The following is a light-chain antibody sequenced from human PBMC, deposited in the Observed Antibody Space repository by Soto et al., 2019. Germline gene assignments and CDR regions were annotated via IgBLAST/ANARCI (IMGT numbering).Light chain of an antibody. CDR1: QSISTW. CDR3: QQYRSYS. CDR2: GAS. J-gene: IGKJ1*01. Sequence: DIQMTQSPSTLTASVGDRVTITCRASQSISTWLAWYQQKPGQAPSLLIYGASSLKIGVPSRFSGSGSGTEFTLTSSSLQPDDFANYYCQQYRSYSFGQGTKVEI. V-gene: IGKV1-5*01.